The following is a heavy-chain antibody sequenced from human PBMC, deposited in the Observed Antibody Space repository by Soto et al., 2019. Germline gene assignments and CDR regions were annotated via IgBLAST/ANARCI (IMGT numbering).Heavy chain of an antibody. CDR1: GFTFSSYE. Sequence: GGSLRLSCAASGFTFSSYEMNWVRQAPGKGLEWVSYISSSGSTIYYADSVKGRFTISRDNAKNSLYLQMNSLRAGDTAVYYCAKGGLLPRTNRWFWGQGTTVTVSS. D-gene: IGHD2-8*01. J-gene: IGHJ6*02. CDR2: ISSSGSTI. CDR3: AKGGLLPRTNRWF. V-gene: IGHV3-48*03.